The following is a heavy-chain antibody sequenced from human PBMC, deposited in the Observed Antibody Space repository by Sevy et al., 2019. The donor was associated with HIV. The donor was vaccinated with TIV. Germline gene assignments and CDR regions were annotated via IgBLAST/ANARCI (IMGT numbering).Heavy chain of an antibody. V-gene: IGHV3-23*01. Sequence: GGSLRLSCEPLGSTFSSKAMAWVRQPPGRGLEWVSPFSGSGGTTYYADSVKGRFTISRDNSKNTLYLQMNSLRAEDTAVYYCAKANSPSYDFWSGHAEYFQHWGQGTLVTVSS. D-gene: IGHD3-3*01. CDR2: FSGSGGTT. CDR3: AKANSPSYDFWSGHAEYFQH. J-gene: IGHJ1*01. CDR1: GSTFSSKA.